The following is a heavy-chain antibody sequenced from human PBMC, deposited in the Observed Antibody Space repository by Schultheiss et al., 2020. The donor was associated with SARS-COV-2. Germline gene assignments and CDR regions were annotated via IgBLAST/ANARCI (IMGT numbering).Heavy chain of an antibody. J-gene: IGHJ4*02. V-gene: IGHV4-4*02. CDR2: INHSGST. Sequence: SETLSLTCAVSGGSISSSNWWSWIRQPPGKGLEWIGEINHSGSTNYNPSLKSRVTISVDTSKNQFSLKLSSVTAADTAVYYCARGGGLPRGYVYWGQGTLVTVSS. D-gene: IGHD1-26*01. CDR3: ARGGGLPRGYVY. CDR1: GGSISSSNW.